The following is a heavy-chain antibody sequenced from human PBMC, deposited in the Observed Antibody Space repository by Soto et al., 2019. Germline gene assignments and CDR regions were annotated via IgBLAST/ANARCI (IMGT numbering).Heavy chain of an antibody. Sequence: QVQLVESGGGVVQPGRSLRLSCAASGFTFSSYAMHWVRQAPGKGLEWVAVIAYDGRNKYYADSVKGRFTISRDNSKNTVYLQMNSLRIEDTAVYYCPRQLDRVFGYWGPGALVTVSS. CDR1: GFTFSSYA. V-gene: IGHV3-30*04. D-gene: IGHD1-1*01. CDR3: PRQLDRVFGY. CDR2: IAYDGRNK. J-gene: IGHJ4*02.